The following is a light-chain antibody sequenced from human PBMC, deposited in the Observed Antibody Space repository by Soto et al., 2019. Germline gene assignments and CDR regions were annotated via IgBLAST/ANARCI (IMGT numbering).Light chain of an antibody. CDR3: AAWDDSLSGRV. Sequence: QSVLTQPPSASGTPGQRVTISCSGTTSNLGNNYVYWYQQVPGTAPKLLIYRNDQRPSGVPDRFSASKSGTSASLAIRGLRSEDEADYYCAAWDDSLSGRVFGTGTKVTVL. CDR1: TSNLGNNY. CDR2: RND. J-gene: IGLJ1*01. V-gene: IGLV1-47*01.